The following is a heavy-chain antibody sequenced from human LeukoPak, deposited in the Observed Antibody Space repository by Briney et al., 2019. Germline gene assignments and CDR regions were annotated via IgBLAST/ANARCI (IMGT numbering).Heavy chain of an antibody. CDR3: ARDQLVGATTGLFDY. J-gene: IGHJ4*02. D-gene: IGHD1-26*01. Sequence: GGSLRLSCAASGFTFSSYAMHWVRQAPGKGLEWVAVISYDGSNKYYADSVKGRFTISRDNSKNTLYLQMNSLRAEDTAVYYCARDQLVGATTGLFDYWGQGTLVTVSS. V-gene: IGHV3-30-3*01. CDR1: GFTFSSYA. CDR2: ISYDGSNK.